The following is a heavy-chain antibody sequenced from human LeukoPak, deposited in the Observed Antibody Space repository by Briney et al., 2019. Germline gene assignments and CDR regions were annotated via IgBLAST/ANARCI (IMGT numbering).Heavy chain of an antibody. CDR3: AELGITMIGGV. Sequence: PGGSLRLSCAASGFTFSSYEMNWVRRAPGKGLEWVSYTSSSGSTIYYADSVKGRFTISRDNAKNSLYLQMNSLRAEDTAVYYCAELGITMIGGVWGKGTTVTISS. J-gene: IGHJ6*04. D-gene: IGHD3-10*02. CDR1: GFTFSSYE. CDR2: TSSSGSTI. V-gene: IGHV3-48*03.